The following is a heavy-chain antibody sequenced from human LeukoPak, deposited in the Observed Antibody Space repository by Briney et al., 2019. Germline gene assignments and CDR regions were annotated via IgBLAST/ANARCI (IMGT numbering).Heavy chain of an antibody. V-gene: IGHV3-7*01. Sequence: PGGSLRLSCAASGFTFSSYEMNWVRQAPGKGLEWVAHMNQGGSETTNVDSVKGRFTISRDDAKNLVFLQMNSLRVEDTAVYYCARDGVAGGFDYWGQGILVTVSS. J-gene: IGHJ4*02. D-gene: IGHD6-19*01. CDR2: MNQGGSET. CDR1: GFTFSSYE. CDR3: ARDGVAGGFDY.